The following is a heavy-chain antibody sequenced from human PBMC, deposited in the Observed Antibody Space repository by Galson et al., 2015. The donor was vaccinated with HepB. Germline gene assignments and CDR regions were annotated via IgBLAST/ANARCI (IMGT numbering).Heavy chain of an antibody. CDR2: ISGSGDTI. J-gene: IGHJ4*02. D-gene: IGHD4-17*01. CDR1: GFIFSDYY. V-gene: IGHV3-11*01. CDR3: ARPGYGDYVVAH. Sequence: SLRLSCAPSGFIFSDYYMSWIRQAPGKGLEWVSYISGSGDTIYYADSVKGRFTISRDNAKKPPYLQMNSRRVDDTAIYYCARPGYGDYVVAHWGRGTMVTVAS.